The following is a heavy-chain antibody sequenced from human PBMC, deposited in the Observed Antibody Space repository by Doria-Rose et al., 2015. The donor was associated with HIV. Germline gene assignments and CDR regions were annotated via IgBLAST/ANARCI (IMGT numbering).Heavy chain of an antibody. D-gene: IGHD6-19*01. Sequence: QVQLVQSGAEVKRPGASVTVSCKASGYTFTSNYIHWMRQAPGQGLEWVGIMYPSGATASYAQRFQSRVTMTSDTSTSTVYMELTSLTSDDTAVYYCARDWDSSGWPFWGQGTMVTVSS. CDR2: MYPSGATA. J-gene: IGHJ3*01. CDR3: ARDWDSSGWPF. CDR1: GYTFTSNY. V-gene: IGHV1-46*01.